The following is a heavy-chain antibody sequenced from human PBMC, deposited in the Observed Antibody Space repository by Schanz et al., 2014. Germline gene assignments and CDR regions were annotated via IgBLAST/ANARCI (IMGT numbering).Heavy chain of an antibody. CDR2: ILYDGSKT. D-gene: IGHD3-10*01. J-gene: IGHJ3*02. CDR1: GFSFSTYA. CDR3: AKGRFGELSAFDI. V-gene: IGHV3-30*04. Sequence: VQLLESGGGLVQPGGSLRLSCAASGFSFSTYAMHWVRQAPGKGLEWVAVILYDGSKTYYADSVKGRFTISRDNSKNTLYLQMNSLSAEDTAVYYCAKGRFGELSAFDIWGQGTMVTVSS.